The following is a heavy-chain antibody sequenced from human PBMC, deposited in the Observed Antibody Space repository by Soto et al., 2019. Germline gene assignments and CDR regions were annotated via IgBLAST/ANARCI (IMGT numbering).Heavy chain of an antibody. CDR2: ISYDGSNK. V-gene: IGHV3-30*18. J-gene: IGHJ4*02. D-gene: IGHD6-19*01. Sequence: GGSLRLSCAASGFTFSSYGMHWVLQAPCKGLEWVAVISYDGSNKYYADSVKGRFTISRDNSKNTLYLQMNSLRAEDTAVYYCAKDTVRLYSSGSPNPGFDYWGQGTLVTVSS. CDR3: AKDTVRLYSSGSPNPGFDY. CDR1: GFTFSSYG.